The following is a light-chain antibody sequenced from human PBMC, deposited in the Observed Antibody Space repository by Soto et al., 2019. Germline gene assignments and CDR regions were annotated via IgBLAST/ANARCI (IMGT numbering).Light chain of an antibody. CDR2: LNSDGSH. CDR1: SGHSSYA. J-gene: IGLJ2*01. V-gene: IGLV4-69*01. Sequence: QAVVTQSPSASASLGASVKLTCTLSSGHSSYAIAWHQQQPETGPPYLMKLNSDGSHSKGDGIPDRFSCSSSGAERYLTISSLQSEDEADYYCQTWGTGIQVFGGGTKLTVL. CDR3: QTWGTGIQV.